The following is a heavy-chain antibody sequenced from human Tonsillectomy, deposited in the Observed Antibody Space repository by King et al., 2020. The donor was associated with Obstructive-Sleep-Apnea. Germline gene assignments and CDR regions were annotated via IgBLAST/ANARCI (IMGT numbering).Heavy chain of an antibody. CDR3: ARIYGDYVAYFDP. D-gene: IGHD4-17*01. CDR1: GYGFTSYW. V-gene: IGHV5-51*01. J-gene: IGHJ5*02. Sequence: VQLVESGAEVKKPGESLKISCKGSGYGFTSYWIVWVRQMPGKGLEWMGIIYPGDSDTRYSPSFRGQVTISADKCISTAYLQWSSLKASDTAMYYCARIYGDYVAYFDPWGQGTLVTVSS. CDR2: IYPGDSDT.